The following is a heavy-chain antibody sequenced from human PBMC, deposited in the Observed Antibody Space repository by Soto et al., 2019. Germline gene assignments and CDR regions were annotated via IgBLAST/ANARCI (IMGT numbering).Heavy chain of an antibody. D-gene: IGHD4-4*01. V-gene: IGHV3-21*01. CDR1: GFTFSSYS. Sequence: LRLSCAASGFTFSSYSMNWVRQAPGKGLEWVSSISSSSSYIYYADSVKGRFSISRDNAKNSLYLQMNSLRAEDTAVYYCARGAPDYSRGYWGQGTLVTVSS. CDR2: ISSSSSYI. J-gene: IGHJ4*02. CDR3: ARGAPDYSRGY.